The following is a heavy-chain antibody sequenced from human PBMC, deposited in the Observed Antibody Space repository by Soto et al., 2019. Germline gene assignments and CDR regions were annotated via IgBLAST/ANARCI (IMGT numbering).Heavy chain of an antibody. V-gene: IGHV3-73*01. CDR2: IRSKANSYAT. D-gene: IGHD6-13*01. CDR3: TSGIAAAGTVY. CDR1: GFTFSGSA. Sequence: EVQLVESGGGLVQPGGSLKLSCAASGFTFSGSAMHWVRQASGKGLEWVGRIRSKANSYATAYAASVKGRFTISRDDSKSTAYLQMNSLKSEDTAVYYCTSGIAAAGTVYWGQGTLVTVSS. J-gene: IGHJ4*02.